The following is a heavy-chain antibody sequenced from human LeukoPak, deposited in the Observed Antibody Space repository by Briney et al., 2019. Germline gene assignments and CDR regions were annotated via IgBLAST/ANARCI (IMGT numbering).Heavy chain of an antibody. Sequence: SETLSLTCTVSGGSISSGSYYWSWIRQPAGKGLEWIGRIYTSGSTNYNPSLKSRVTISVDTSKNQSSLKLSSVTAADTAVYYCAGTLGYYFDYWGQGTLVTVSS. CDR3: AGTLGYYFDY. D-gene: IGHD7-27*01. J-gene: IGHJ4*02. V-gene: IGHV4-61*02. CDR1: GGSISSGSYY. CDR2: IYTSGST.